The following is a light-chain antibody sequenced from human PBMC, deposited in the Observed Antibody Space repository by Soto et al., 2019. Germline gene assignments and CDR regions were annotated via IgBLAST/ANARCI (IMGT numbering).Light chain of an antibody. CDR1: QSVSSRH. CDR2: GAS. V-gene: IGKV3-20*01. J-gene: IGKJ1*01. Sequence: VVTQSPGTLSLSPGERATLSCRASQSVSSRHLAWYQQKPDQAHRLLIYGASSRATGIPDRFSGSGSGTDFTLTISRLEPEDLAVYYCHQYDSWTFGQGTKVDIK. CDR3: HQYDSWT.